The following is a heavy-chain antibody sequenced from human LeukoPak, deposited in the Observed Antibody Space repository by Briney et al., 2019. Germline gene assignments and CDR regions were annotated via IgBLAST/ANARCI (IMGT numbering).Heavy chain of an antibody. CDR1: GYTSTSYY. CDR2: INPSGGST. Sequence: ASVKVSCKASGYTSTSYYIDWVRQAPGQGLEWMGIINPSGGSTSYAQKFQGRVTMTRDTSTSTVYMELSSLRSEDTAVYYCARGVVITTPFDYWGQGTLVTVSS. CDR3: ARGVVITTPFDY. D-gene: IGHD3-22*01. J-gene: IGHJ4*02. V-gene: IGHV1-46*01.